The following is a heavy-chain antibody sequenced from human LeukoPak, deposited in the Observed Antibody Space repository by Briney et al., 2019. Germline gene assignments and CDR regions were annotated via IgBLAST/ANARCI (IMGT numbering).Heavy chain of an antibody. D-gene: IGHD3/OR15-3a*01. CDR3: ARLPVPINDFGDYFDY. CDR1: GFTFNNYW. J-gene: IGHJ4*02. Sequence: PGGSLRLSCEASGFTFNNYWMHWVRQGPGKGLVWVARISGDGKSTTYADSVKGRFTISRDNSKNTMYLQVNSLRAEDTVLYFCARLPVPINDFGDYFDYWGQGILVTVSS. V-gene: IGHV3-74*01. CDR2: ISGDGKST.